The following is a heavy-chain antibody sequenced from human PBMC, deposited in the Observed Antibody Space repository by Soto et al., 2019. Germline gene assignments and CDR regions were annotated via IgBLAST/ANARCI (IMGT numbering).Heavy chain of an antibody. D-gene: IGHD5-12*01. CDR2: ILHTGST. Sequence: QLQLQESGPGLVRPSETLPLTCSVTGGSISSSDYYWVWIRQPPGKGLEWIVSILHTGSTYYNPSLESRVTISVDTSKNPFSLQLSSVTAADTAVYYCARSTWLILSYSCDSWGQGTLVTVSS. J-gene: IGHJ4*02. CDR3: ARSTWLILSYSCDS. CDR1: GGSISSSDYY. V-gene: IGHV4-39*01.